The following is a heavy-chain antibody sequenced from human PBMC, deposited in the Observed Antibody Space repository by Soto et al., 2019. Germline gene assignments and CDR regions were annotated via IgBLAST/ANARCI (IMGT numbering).Heavy chain of an antibody. J-gene: IGHJ6*02. D-gene: IGHD4-4*01. Sequence: ASVKVSCKASGYTFTSHHMNWVRQDPGQGLEWMGMINPRGGSTRYAQKYQGRVTMTGDTSKSTGYMELNSMRSEDTAVYYCARVHSNYSPPHYSYYDRDVWGRGTTVTVSS. CDR1: GYTFTSHH. CDR3: ARVHSNYSPPHYSYYDRDV. V-gene: IGHV1-46*01. CDR2: INPRGGST.